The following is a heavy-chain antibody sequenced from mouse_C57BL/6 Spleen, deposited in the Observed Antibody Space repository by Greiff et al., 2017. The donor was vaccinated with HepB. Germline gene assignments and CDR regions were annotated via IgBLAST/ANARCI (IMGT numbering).Heavy chain of an antibody. Sequence: EVKLMESGGGLVKPGGSLKLSCAASGFTFSDYGMHWVRQAPEKGLEWVAYISSGSSTIYYADTVKGRFTISRDNAKNTLFLQMTSLRSEDTAMYYCARPLYDYDEVYAMDYWGQGTSVTVSS. V-gene: IGHV5-17*01. CDR2: ISSGSSTI. CDR1: GFTFSDYG. J-gene: IGHJ4*01. CDR3: ARPLYDYDEVYAMDY. D-gene: IGHD2-4*01.